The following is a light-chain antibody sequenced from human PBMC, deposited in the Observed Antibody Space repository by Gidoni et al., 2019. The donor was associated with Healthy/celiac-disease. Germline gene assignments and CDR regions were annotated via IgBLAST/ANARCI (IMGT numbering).Light chain of an antibody. Sequence: QSALTRPASVSGSPGQSITISCTGTSSDVGGYNYVSWYQQHPGKAPKLMIYEVSKRPSGVSNRFSGSKSGNTASLTISGLQAEDEADYYCSSYTSSSTPWVFGGGTKLTVL. V-gene: IGLV2-14*01. CDR3: SSYTSSSTPWV. CDR1: SSDVGGYNY. CDR2: EVS. J-gene: IGLJ3*02.